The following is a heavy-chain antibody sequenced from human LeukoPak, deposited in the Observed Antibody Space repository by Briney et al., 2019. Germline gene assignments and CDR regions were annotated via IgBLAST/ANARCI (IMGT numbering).Heavy chain of an antibody. D-gene: IGHD5-24*01. J-gene: IGHJ4*02. V-gene: IGHV4-39*01. CDR3: ARHDRRDGYNFPHDFDY. CDR2: IYYSGST. Sequence: SETLSLTCTVSGGSISINSSFWGWIRQPPGKGLEWIGIIYYSGSTYYNPSLKGRVTISVYTSKNQFSLKLSSVTAADTAVYYCARHDRRDGYNFPHDFDYWGQGTLVTVSS. CDR1: GGSISINSSF.